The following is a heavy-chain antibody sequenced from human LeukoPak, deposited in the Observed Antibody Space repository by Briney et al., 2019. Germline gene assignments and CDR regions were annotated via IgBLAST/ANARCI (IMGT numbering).Heavy chain of an antibody. CDR3: ARDSAMAYYEESWFDP. J-gene: IGHJ5*02. D-gene: IGHD5-18*01. CDR1: GYTFTSNG. Sequence: GASVNVSCKASGYTFTSNGISWVRQAPGQGLECMGWISAYNGNTNYAQKFQGRVTMTTDTSTSTAYMELRSLRSDDTAVYYCARDSAMAYYEESWFDPWGQGTLVIVSS. CDR2: ISAYNGNT. V-gene: IGHV1-18*01.